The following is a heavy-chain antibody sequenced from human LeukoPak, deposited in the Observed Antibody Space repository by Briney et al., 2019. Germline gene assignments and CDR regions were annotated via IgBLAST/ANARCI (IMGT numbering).Heavy chain of an antibody. CDR1: GFTFSNYG. D-gene: IGHD2-8*02. Sequence: PEGSLRLSCAASGFTFSNYGMSWVRQAPGKGLEWVSAISGSDESTYYADSVEGRFTISRDDSKNTLYLQMNSLRAEDTAQYHCAGYCTGDSCWHRVDYWGQGTLVTVSS. CDR2: ISGSDEST. J-gene: IGHJ4*02. CDR3: AGYCTGDSCWHRVDY. V-gene: IGHV3-23*01.